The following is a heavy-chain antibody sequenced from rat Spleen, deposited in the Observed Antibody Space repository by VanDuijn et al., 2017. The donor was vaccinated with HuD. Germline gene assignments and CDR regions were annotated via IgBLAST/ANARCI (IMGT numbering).Heavy chain of an antibody. CDR2: ISSDGRRN. CDR3: ARAGYLRDWYFDF. D-gene: IGHD2-2*01. V-gene: IGHV5-7*01. Sequence: EVQLVESGGGLVQPGRSLKLSCAASGFTFSDYYMAWVRQAPTKGLEWVATISSDGRRNYYRDSVKGRFTISRDNAKSTLSLQMDNLRSEDTATYYCARAGYLRDWYFDFWGPGTMVTVSS. J-gene: IGHJ1*01. CDR1: GFTFSDYY.